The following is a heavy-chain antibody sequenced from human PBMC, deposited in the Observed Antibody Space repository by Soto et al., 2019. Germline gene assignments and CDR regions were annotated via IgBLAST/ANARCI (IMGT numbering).Heavy chain of an antibody. CDR3: AKDEPIAARPSYNWFDP. Sequence: GSLRLSCAASGFSFSGYAMSWVRQAPGKGLEWVSAISGSGGSTYYEDSVKGRFTISRDNSKNTLYLQMNRLRAEDTAVYYCAKDEPIAARPSYNWFDPWGQGTLVTVSS. CDR1: GFSFSGYA. D-gene: IGHD6-6*01. CDR2: ISGSGGST. V-gene: IGHV3-23*01. J-gene: IGHJ5*02.